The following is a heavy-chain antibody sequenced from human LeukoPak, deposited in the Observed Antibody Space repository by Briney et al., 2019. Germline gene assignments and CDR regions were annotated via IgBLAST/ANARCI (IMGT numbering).Heavy chain of an antibody. CDR2: ISYDGSNK. CDR1: GFTFSSYA. CDR3: SRDLDRLPVLRFLEWLSPNYYYYYGMDV. V-gene: IGHV3-30-3*01. Sequence: PGRSLRLSCAASGFTFSSYAMHWVRQAPGKGLEWVAVISYDGSNKYYADSVKGRFTISRDNSKNTLYLPIHSLRAEDAAVYYCSRDLDRLPVLRFLEWLSPNYYYYYGMDVWGQGTTVTVSS. D-gene: IGHD3-3*01. J-gene: IGHJ6*02.